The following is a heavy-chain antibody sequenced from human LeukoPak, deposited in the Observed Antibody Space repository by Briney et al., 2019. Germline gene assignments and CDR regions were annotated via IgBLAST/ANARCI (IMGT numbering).Heavy chain of an antibody. V-gene: IGHV3-23*01. CDR1: EFTFSSYA. CDR2: ISGSGGST. D-gene: IGHD6-19*01. Sequence: GGSLRLSCAASEFTFSSYAMSWVRQAPGKGLERVSAISGSGGSTYYADSVKGRFTISRDNSKNTLYLQMNSLRAEDTAVYYCAKGEQWLVLPLNWFDPWGQGTLVTVSS. J-gene: IGHJ5*02. CDR3: AKGEQWLVLPLNWFDP.